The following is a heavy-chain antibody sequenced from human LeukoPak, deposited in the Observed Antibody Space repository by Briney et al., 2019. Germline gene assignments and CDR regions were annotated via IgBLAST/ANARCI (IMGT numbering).Heavy chain of an antibody. Sequence: SETLSLTCTVSGVSISSYYWSWIRQPPGKGLEWVGYIYYSGSTNYNPSLKSRVTISVDTSKNQFSLKLSSVTAADTAVYYCARYYCSAGSCYFDYWRRGTLVTVSS. J-gene: IGHJ4*02. D-gene: IGHD2-15*01. CDR3: ARYYCSAGSCYFDY. CDR2: IYYSGST. CDR1: GVSISSYY. V-gene: IGHV4-59*12.